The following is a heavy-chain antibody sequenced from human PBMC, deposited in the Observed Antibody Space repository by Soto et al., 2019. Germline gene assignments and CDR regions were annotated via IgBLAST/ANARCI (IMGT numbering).Heavy chain of an antibody. CDR2: INPSGGST. V-gene: IGHV1-46*01. D-gene: IGHD2-15*01. J-gene: IGHJ6*02. Sequence: ASVKVSCKASGYTFTSYYMHCVRQAPGQVLEWMGIINPSGGSTSYAQKFQGRVTMTRDTSTSTVYMELSSLRSEDTAVYYCARDIVVVVAATPPFYGMDVWGQGTTVTAP. CDR1: GYTFTSYY. CDR3: ARDIVVVVAATPPFYGMDV.